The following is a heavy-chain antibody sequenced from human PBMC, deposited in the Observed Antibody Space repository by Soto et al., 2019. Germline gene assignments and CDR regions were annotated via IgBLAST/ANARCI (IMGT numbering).Heavy chain of an antibody. Sequence: ASVKVSCKASGYTFTSYYMHWVRQAPGQGLEWMGIINPSGGSTSYAQKFQGRVTMTRDTSTSTVYMELSSLRSEDTAVYYCARDQAIVVVPAANAFDIWGQGSMVTVSS. D-gene: IGHD2-2*01. CDR3: ARDQAIVVVPAANAFDI. J-gene: IGHJ3*02. CDR2: INPSGGST. CDR1: GYTFTSYY. V-gene: IGHV1-46*03.